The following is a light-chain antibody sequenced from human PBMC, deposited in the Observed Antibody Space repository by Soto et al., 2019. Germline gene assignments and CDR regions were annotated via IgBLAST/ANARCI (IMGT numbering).Light chain of an antibody. J-gene: IGLJ1*01. CDR2: RNS. Sequence: QSVLTQPPSASGTPGQRVTISGSGSSSNIVSNYVFWYQQLPGTAPKLLIYRNSQRPSGVPDRFSGSKSGTSASLAISGLRSEDEADYYCAAWDDSLIGYVFGTGTKLTVL. CDR1: SSNIVSNY. CDR3: AAWDDSLIGYV. V-gene: IGLV1-47*01.